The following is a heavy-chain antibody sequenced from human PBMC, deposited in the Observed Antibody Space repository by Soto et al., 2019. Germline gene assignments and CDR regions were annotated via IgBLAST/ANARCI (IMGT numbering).Heavy chain of an antibody. V-gene: IGHV4-59*12. J-gene: IGHJ4*02. CDR1: GGSISSYY. CDR3: ARVPDY. D-gene: IGHD2-2*01. Sequence: SETLSLTCTVSGGSISSYYWSWIRQPPRKGLEWIGYMYNTGSTIYNPSLKSRVTISIDRSKNQFSLKLSSVTAADTAVYYCARVPDYWGQGILVTVS. CDR2: MYNTGST.